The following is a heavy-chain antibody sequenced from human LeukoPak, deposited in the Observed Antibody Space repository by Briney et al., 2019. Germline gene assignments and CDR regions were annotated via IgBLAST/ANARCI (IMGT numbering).Heavy chain of an antibody. CDR1: GYSFTSYW. Sequence: GESLKISCKGSGYSFTSYWIGWVRQMPGKGLEWMGIIYPGDSDTRYSPSFQGQVTISADKSISTAYLQWSSLKASDTAMYYCARHLDGYYYDSSGYSKYYYYYYGMDVWGQGTTVTVSS. D-gene: IGHD3-22*01. CDR2: IYPGDSDT. V-gene: IGHV5-51*01. J-gene: IGHJ6*02. CDR3: ARHLDGYYYDSSGYSKYYYYYYGMDV.